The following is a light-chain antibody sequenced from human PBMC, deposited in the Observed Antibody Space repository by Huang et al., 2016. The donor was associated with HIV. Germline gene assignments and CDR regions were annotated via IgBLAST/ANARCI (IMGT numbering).Light chain of an antibody. CDR3: QQYGSSPRT. V-gene: IGKV3-20*01. J-gene: IGKJ2*01. Sequence: EIVLTQSPGTLSLSPGERATLSCRASQTVRNSYLAWYQQQPGQVPRLLIYGAYNRAGGIPDRFSGSQSGTDFTLAISRLETEDFAVYYCQQYGSSPRTFGQGTKLEIK. CDR2: GAY. CDR1: QTVRNSY.